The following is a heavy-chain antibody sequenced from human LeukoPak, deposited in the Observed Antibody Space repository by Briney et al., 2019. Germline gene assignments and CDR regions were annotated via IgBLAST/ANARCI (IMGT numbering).Heavy chain of an antibody. D-gene: IGHD7-27*01. CDR3: ARGPPNWGYDY. V-gene: IGHV1-8*01. Sequence: ASVKVSCKASGYTFTSYDFNWVRQATGQRPEWMGWMSPNSGDTGYAQKFQDRVTMTRNTSISTAYMELSGLGSDDTAVYYCARGPPNWGYDYWGPGTLVTVSS. J-gene: IGHJ4*02. CDR2: MSPNSGDT. CDR1: GYTFTSYD.